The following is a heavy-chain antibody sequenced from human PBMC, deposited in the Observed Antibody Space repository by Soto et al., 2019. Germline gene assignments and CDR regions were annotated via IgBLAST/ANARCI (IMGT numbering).Heavy chain of an antibody. Sequence: EVQLFESGGGLVQPGESLRLSCAASGFTFSSYAMSWVRQAPGKGLEWVSVISGSDDSTYYADSVKGRFTISRDNSKNTLYLQMISPRAEDTAVYYCAKRSSSSIFDYWGQGTLVTVSS. CDR3: AKRSSSSIFDY. CDR2: ISGSDDST. V-gene: IGHV3-23*01. J-gene: IGHJ4*02. CDR1: GFTFSSYA. D-gene: IGHD6-6*01.